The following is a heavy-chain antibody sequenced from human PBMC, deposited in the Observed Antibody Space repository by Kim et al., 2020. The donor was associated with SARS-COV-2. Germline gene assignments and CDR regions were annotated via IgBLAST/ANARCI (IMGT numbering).Heavy chain of an antibody. CDR1: GGSISSYY. CDR2: IYYSGST. V-gene: IGHV4-59*01. J-gene: IGHJ5*02. CDR3: ARGVAAAPPGWFDP. Sequence: SETLSLTGTVSGGSISSYYWSWIRQPPGKGLEWIGYIYYSGSTNYNPSLKSRVTISVDTSKNQFSLKLSSVTAADTAVYYCARGVAAAPPGWFDPWGQGTLVTVSS. D-gene: IGHD6-13*01.